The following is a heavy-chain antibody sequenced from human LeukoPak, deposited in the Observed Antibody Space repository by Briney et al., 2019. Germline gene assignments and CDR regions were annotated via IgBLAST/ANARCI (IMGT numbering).Heavy chain of an antibody. Sequence: SETLSLTCAVYGGSFSGYYWSWIRQPPGKGLEWIGEINHSGSTNYNLSLKSRVTISVDTSKNQFSLKLSSVTAADTAVYYCARGRYYYGSGSYDYWGQGTLVTVSS. CDR2: INHSGST. CDR1: GGSFSGYY. J-gene: IGHJ4*02. D-gene: IGHD3-10*01. CDR3: ARGRYYYGSGSYDY. V-gene: IGHV4-34*01.